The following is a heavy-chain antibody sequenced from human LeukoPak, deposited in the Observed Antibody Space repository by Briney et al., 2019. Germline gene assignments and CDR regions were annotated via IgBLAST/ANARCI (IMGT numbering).Heavy chain of an antibody. CDR1: GFSISSSNYF. CDR2: ISYSGTT. V-gene: IGHV4-39*07. D-gene: IGHD2-15*01. J-gene: IGHJ5*02. Sequence: SETLSLTCTVSGFSISSSNYFWGWVRQPPGKGLEWIGTISYSGTTHDNPSLKSRVIISVDTSKKQFSLRLSSVTAADTAAYYCARLGGSAPPTNLSLDRWGQGTLVTASS. CDR3: ARLGGSAPPTNLSLDR.